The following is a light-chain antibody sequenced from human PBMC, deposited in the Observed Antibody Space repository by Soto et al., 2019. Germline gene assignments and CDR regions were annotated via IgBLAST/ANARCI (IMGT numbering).Light chain of an antibody. CDR3: HQYHSVPLP. J-gene: IGKJ4*01. V-gene: IGKV4-1*01. CDR1: QSVLYSSTNKNY. Sequence: DIVMTQSPDSLAVSLGERATINCKSSQSVLYSSTNKNYLTWYQQKPGQPPKVLIYWASTRESGVPDRFSGSESGPDFTVTISNLQAEDVAVYYCHQYHSVPLPFGGGTKLEI. CDR2: WAS.